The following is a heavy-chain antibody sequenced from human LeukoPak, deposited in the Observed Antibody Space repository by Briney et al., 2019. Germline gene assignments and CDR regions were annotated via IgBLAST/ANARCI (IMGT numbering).Heavy chain of an antibody. D-gene: IGHD2-21*01. CDR1: GFTFSSYA. V-gene: IGHV3-30-3*01. CDR2: ISYDGSNK. CDR3: AKAPIA. Sequence: GRSLRLSCAASGFTFSSYAMHWVRQAPGKGLEWVAVISYDGSNKYYADSVKGRFTISRDNSKNTLYLQMNSLRAEDTAVYYCAKAPIAWGQGTLVTVSS. J-gene: IGHJ5*02.